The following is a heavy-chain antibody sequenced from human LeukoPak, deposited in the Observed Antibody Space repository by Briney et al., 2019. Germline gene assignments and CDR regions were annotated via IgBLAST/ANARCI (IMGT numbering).Heavy chain of an antibody. Sequence: PSETLSLTCTVSGGSISSSSYYWGWIRQPPGKGLEWIGSIYYSGSTYYNPSLKSRVTISVDTSKNQFSLKLSSVTAADTAVYYCARHVTMVRGVIWFDPWGQGTLVTVSS. CDR2: IYYSGST. V-gene: IGHV4-39*07. J-gene: IGHJ5*02. D-gene: IGHD3-10*01. CDR3: ARHVTMVRGVIWFDP. CDR1: GGSISSSSYY.